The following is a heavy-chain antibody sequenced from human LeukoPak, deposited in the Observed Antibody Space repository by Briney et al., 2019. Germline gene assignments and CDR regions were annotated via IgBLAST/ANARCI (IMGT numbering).Heavy chain of an antibody. D-gene: IGHD7-27*01. V-gene: IGHV4-59*01. CDR2: IYYSGST. J-gene: IGHJ4*02. CDR1: GGSISSYY. CDR3: ARETGEYFDY. Sequence: PSETLSLTCTVSGGSISSYYWSWIRQPPGKGLEGIGYIYYSGSTNYNPSLKSRVTISVDTSKNQFSLKLSSVTAADTAVYYCARETGEYFDYWGQGTLVTVSS.